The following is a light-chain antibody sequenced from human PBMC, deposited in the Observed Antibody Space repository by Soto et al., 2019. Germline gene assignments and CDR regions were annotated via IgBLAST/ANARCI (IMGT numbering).Light chain of an antibody. Sequence: QSVLTQPPSVSGAPGQRVTISCTGGRSNIETGYGIHWYQQLPGTAPRLVIYTNSHRPSGVPDRFSGSKSGTSASLVITGLQAEDEAVYYCQSYDSSLSGSTVFGGGTQLTVL. CDR2: TNS. CDR1: RSNIETGYG. CDR3: QSYDSSLSGSTV. J-gene: IGLJ3*02. V-gene: IGLV1-40*01.